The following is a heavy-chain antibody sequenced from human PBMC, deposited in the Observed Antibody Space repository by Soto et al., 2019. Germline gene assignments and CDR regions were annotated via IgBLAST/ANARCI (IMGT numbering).Heavy chain of an antibody. CDR3: ARDFHAGTY. CDR2: ISYDGSNK. V-gene: IGHV3-30-3*01. J-gene: IGHJ4*02. CDR1: GFTFTSYA. D-gene: IGHD1-1*01. Sequence: PGGSLRLSCAASGFTFTSYAMHWVRQAPGKGLEWVAVISYDGSNKYYADSVKGRFTISRDNSKNTMYLQMSSLRAEDTAVFYCARDFHAGTYWGQGTLVTVSS.